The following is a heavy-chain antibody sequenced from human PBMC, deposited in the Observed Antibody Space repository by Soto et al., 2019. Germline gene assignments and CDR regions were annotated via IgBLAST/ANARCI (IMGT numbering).Heavy chain of an antibody. J-gene: IGHJ4*02. CDR1: GFTFSDYY. V-gene: IGHV3-11*01. CDR2: ITNSGSNM. Sequence: PGGSLRLSCAASGFTFSDYYMTWIRQTPGKGLGCISFITNSGSNMYYADSVRGRFTISRDNAKNSLYLQMNSVTAEDTAVYYCARRVFGNVDYWGQGTLVTVSS. D-gene: IGHD6-6*01. CDR3: ARRVFGNVDY.